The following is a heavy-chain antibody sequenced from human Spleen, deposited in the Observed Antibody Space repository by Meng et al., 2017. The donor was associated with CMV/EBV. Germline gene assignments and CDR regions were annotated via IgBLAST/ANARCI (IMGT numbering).Heavy chain of an antibody. CDR1: GYTFTGFY. D-gene: IGHD2-2*01. V-gene: IGHV1-2*02. Sequence: ASVKVSCKASGYTFTGFYMHWVRQAPGQGLEWMGWINPNSGGTNYAQKFQGRVTMTGDTSISTAYMELSRLRSEDTAVYYCARSQFDIVVVPAAMAFDPWGQGTLVTVSS. J-gene: IGHJ5*02. CDR2: INPNSGGT. CDR3: ARSQFDIVVVPAAMAFDP.